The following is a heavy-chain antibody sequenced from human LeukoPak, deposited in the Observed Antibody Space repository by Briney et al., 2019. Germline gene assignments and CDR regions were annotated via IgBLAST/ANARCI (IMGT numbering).Heavy chain of an antibody. CDR2: ISGSTGST. D-gene: IGHD1-1*01. CDR1: GFTFSNYA. CDR3: AKGQELDDGVFDS. Sequence: PGGSLRLSCAASGFTFSNYAMNWVRQAPGKGLEWVSLISGSTGSTYYADSVKGRFSISRDNSKNTLYLELNSLRVEDTATFYCAKGQELDDGVFDSWGQGTMVTVSS. V-gene: IGHV3-23*01. J-gene: IGHJ4*02.